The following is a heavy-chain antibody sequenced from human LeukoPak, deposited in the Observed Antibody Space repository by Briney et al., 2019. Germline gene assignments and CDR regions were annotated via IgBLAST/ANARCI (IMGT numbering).Heavy chain of an antibody. CDR1: GGSISSGNYY. Sequence: SQTLSLTCTVSGGSISSGNYYWSWLRQPPGKGLEWIGYIYYSGTTYYNPSLKSRVTMSVDTSKNQFSLKLSSVTAADTAVYYCATYRPVWGIDYWGQGTLVTVSS. D-gene: IGHD3-16*01. CDR2: IYYSGTT. V-gene: IGHV4-30-4*01. CDR3: ATYRPVWGIDY. J-gene: IGHJ4*02.